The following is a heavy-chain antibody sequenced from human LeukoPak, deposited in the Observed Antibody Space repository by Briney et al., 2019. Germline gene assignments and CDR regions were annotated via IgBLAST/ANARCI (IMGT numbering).Heavy chain of an antibody. D-gene: IGHD7-27*01. V-gene: IGHV4-59*12. Sequence: PSETLSLTCDVSGGSISHNYWNWIRQPPGKALEWIGYIYYSGNTNYNPSLQSRVTMSVDTSKNQFSLRLSSVTAADTAVYYCAANWGWWFDPWGQGTLVTVSS. J-gene: IGHJ5*02. CDR2: IYYSGNT. CDR3: AANWGWWFDP. CDR1: GGSISHNY.